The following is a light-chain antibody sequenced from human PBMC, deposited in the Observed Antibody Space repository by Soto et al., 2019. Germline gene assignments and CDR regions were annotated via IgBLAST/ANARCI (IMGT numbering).Light chain of an antibody. V-gene: IGKV1-9*01. CDR1: QGISSY. J-gene: IGKJ1*01. CDR2: DAS. CDR3: QQYSTYSWT. Sequence: DIQLTQSPSFLSASVGDRVTITCRAGQGISSYLAWYQQKPGKAPKLLMHDASSLESGVPSRFSGSASGTEFTLTISSLQPDDFATYFCQQYSTYSWTFGQGTKVDIK.